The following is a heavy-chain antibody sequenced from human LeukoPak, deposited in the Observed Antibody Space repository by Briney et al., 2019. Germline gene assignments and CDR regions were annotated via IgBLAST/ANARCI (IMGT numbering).Heavy chain of an antibody. CDR3: AKEEGYWFDP. CDR2: INTDGRST. V-gene: IGHV3-74*01. CDR1: GFTFSNYW. J-gene: IGHJ5*02. Sequence: GGSLRLSCAASGFTFSNYWMHWVRQAPGKGLVWVSRINTDGRSTYYADSVKGRFTVSRDNAKNTLYLQMNSLRAEDRALYYCAKEEGYWFDPWGQGTLVTVSS.